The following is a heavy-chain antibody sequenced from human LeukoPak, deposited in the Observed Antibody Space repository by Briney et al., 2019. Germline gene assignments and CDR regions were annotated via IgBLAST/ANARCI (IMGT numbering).Heavy chain of an antibody. V-gene: IGHV3-23*01. J-gene: IGHJ4*02. CDR1: GFTFSNYA. Sequence: PGGSLRLSCAASGFTFSNYAMSWVRQAPGKGLEWVSAISGSGGSTYYADSVKGRFTISRDNSKNTLYLQMNILRVEDTALYYCARWLRSYDSSGYSHWGQGTLVTVSS. CDR3: ARWLRSYDSSGYSH. CDR2: ISGSGGST. D-gene: IGHD3-22*01.